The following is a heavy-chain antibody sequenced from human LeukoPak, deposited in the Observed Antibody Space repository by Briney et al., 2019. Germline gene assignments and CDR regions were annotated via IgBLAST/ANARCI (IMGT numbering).Heavy chain of an antibody. CDR1: GFTFSSYA. CDR2: ISYDGSNK. J-gene: IGHJ4*02. CDR3: ARPIQLWPYDY. V-gene: IGHV3-30-3*01. D-gene: IGHD5-18*01. Sequence: GGSLRLSCAASGFTFSSYAMHWVRQAPGKGLEWVAVISYDGSNKYYADSVKGRFTISRDNSKNTLYLQMNSLRAEVTAVYYCARPIQLWPYDYWGQGTLVTVSS.